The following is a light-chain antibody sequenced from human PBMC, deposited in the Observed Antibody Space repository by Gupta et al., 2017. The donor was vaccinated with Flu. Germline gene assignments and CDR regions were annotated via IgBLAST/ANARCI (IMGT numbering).Light chain of an antibody. V-gene: IGLV1-47*01. Sequence: QSVLTQPPSASGTPGHRVTISCSGGFSNIGSNYVYWYQQLPGTAPKLLISRNSQRPSGVPDRFSGSKSGTSASLAISALRSDDEADYYCAAWDDSLSVVVFGAGTKVSVL. CDR1: FSNIGSNY. J-gene: IGLJ2*01. CDR3: AAWDDSLSVVV. CDR2: RNS.